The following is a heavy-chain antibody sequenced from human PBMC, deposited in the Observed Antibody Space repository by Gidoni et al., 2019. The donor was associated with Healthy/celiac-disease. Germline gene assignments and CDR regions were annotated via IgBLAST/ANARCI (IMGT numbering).Heavy chain of an antibody. D-gene: IGHD6-13*01. V-gene: IGHV4-28*03. Sequence: LSLTCSVSGYSISSSNWWGWIRQPPGKGLEWIGYIYCSGSTYYNPSLKSRVTMSVDTSKNQFSLKLSSVTAVDTAVYYCARVQQLVRLDVWGQGTTVTVSS. CDR1: GYSISSSNW. CDR3: ARVQQLVRLDV. J-gene: IGHJ6*02. CDR2: IYCSGST.